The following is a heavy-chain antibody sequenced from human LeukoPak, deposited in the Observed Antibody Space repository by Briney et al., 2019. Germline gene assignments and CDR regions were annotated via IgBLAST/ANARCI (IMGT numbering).Heavy chain of an antibody. Sequence: SETLSLTWAVSGGSISSGGYSWSWIRQPPGTGLEWIGYIYHSGSTYYNPSLKSRVTISVGRSKNQFSLKLSSVTAADTAVYYCARNYYYGSGSLFDYWGQGTLVTVSS. D-gene: IGHD3-10*01. V-gene: IGHV4-30-2*01. CDR2: IYHSGST. CDR3: ARNYYYGSGSLFDY. J-gene: IGHJ4*02. CDR1: GGSISSGGYS.